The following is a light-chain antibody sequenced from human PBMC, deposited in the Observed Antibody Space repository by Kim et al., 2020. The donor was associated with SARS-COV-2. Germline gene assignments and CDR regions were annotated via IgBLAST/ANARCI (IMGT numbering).Light chain of an antibody. CDR2: GAF. CDR1: QTINSAY. CDR3: QHNGSS. J-gene: IGKJ4*01. V-gene: IGKV3-20*01. Sequence: LSLSPGERATLACRASQTINSAYLAWYLQKPGQAPRLLIYGAFSRATGVPDRFSGSGSGTDFTLTITRLEPEDFAVYYCQHNGSSFGGGTKVDIK.